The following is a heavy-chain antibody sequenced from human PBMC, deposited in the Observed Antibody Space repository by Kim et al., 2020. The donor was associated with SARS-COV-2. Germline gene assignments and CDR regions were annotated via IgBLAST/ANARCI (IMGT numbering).Heavy chain of an antibody. CDR2: ISGSGGST. D-gene: IGHD4-4*01. J-gene: IGHJ4*02. Sequence: GGSLRLSCAASGFTFSSYAMSWVRQAPGKGLEWVSAISGSGGSTYYADSVKGRFTISRDNSKNTLYLQMNSLRAEDTAVYYCAKDPTLMTTVTTSRPYWGQGTLVTVSS. CDR1: GFTFSSYA. CDR3: AKDPTLMTTVTTSRPY. V-gene: IGHV3-23*01.